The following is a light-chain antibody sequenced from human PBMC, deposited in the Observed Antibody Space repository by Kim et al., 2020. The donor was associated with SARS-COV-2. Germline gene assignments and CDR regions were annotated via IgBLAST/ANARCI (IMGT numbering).Light chain of an antibody. J-gene: IGKJ1*01. V-gene: IGKV1-27*01. CDR1: RAISNY. CDR3: QKYDSAPWT. Sequence: ASVGDGVTIPCRASRAISNYLAWYQQKPGRAPKVLIYAASTLQSGVPSRFSGTRSGTDFTLTISSLQPEDVGTYYCQKYDSAPWTFGQGTKVEIK. CDR2: AAS.